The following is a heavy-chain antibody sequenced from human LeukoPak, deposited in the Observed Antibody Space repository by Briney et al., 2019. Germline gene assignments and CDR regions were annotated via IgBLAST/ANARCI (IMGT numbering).Heavy chain of an antibody. V-gene: IGHV3-66*01. CDR1: DFSVGSNY. J-gene: IGHJ4*02. CDR3: AKDSVVVAGLVNYFDY. Sequence: GGSLRLSCAASDFSVGSNYMTWVRQAPGKGLEWVSLIYSVGTTFYADSVKGRFTISRDTSKNTLYLQMNSLRAEDTAVYYCAKDSVVVAGLVNYFDYWGQGTLVTVSS. CDR2: IYSVGTT. D-gene: IGHD6-19*01.